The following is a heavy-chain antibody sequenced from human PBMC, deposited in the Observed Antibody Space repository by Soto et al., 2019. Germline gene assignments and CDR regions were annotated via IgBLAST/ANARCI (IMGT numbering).Heavy chain of an antibody. CDR3: AKGVRSSSWYYYGMDV. Sequence: GGSLRLSCAASGFTFSSYGMHWVRQAPGKGLEWVAVISYDGSNKYYADSVKGRFTISRDNSKNTLYLQMNSLRAEDTAVYYCAKGVRSSSWYYYGMDVWGQGTTVTVSS. CDR1: GFTFSSYG. V-gene: IGHV3-30*18. CDR2: ISYDGSNK. D-gene: IGHD6-13*01. J-gene: IGHJ6*02.